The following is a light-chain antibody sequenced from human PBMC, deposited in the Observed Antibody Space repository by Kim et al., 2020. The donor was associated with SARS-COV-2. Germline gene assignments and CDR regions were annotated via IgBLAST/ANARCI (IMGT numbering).Light chain of an antibody. V-gene: IGKV3-20*01. Sequence: WSPGERATLSCRASQSVSSSYLAWYQQKPGQAHRLLIYGASSRATGIPDRFSGSGSGTDFTLTISRLEPEDFAVYYCQQYGSSPYTFGQGTKLEI. CDR2: GAS. CDR3: QQYGSSPYT. J-gene: IGKJ2*01. CDR1: QSVSSSY.